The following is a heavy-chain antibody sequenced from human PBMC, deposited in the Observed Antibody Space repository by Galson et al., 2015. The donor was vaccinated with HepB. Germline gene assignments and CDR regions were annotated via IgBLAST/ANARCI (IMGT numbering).Heavy chain of an antibody. J-gene: IGHJ3*01. CDR2: ISGSGDNT. D-gene: IGHD1-7*01. Sequence: SLRLSCAASGFSFSNLAMSWVRQAPGKGLEWVSGISGSGDNTDYADSVKGRFTISRDNAKNTLYLQMSRLRAEDTALYYCAKDRYNWNYYTFDLWGQGTMVPVSS. CDR1: GFSFSNLA. V-gene: IGHV3-23*01. CDR3: AKDRYNWNYYTFDL.